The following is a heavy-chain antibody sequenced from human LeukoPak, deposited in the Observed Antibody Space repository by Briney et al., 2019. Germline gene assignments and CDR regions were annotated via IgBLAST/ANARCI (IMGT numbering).Heavy chain of an antibody. CDR1: GGTFSSYA. D-gene: IGHD3-22*01. J-gene: IGHJ3*02. CDR2: IIPIFGTA. Sequence: SVKVSCKASGGTFSSYAISWVRQAPGQGLEWMGGIIPIFGTADYAQKFQGRVTITTDESTSTAYMELSSLRSEDTAVYYCARCGTTMIVADAFDIWGQGTMVTVSS. CDR3: ARCGTTMIVADAFDI. V-gene: IGHV1-69*05.